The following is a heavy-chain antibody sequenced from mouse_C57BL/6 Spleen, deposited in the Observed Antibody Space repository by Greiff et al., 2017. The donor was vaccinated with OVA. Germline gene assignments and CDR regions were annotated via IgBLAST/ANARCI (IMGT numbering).Heavy chain of an antibody. Sequence: VQLQQPGAELVKPGASVKLSCKASGYTFTSYWMHWVKQRPGQGLEWIGMIHPNSGSTNYNEKFKSKATLTVDKSSSTAYMQLSSLTSEDSAVYYAYYSNYGGFAYWGQGTLVTVSA. CDR2: IHPNSGST. CDR3: YYSNYGGFAY. V-gene: IGHV1-64*01. J-gene: IGHJ3*01. D-gene: IGHD2-5*01. CDR1: GYTFTSYW.